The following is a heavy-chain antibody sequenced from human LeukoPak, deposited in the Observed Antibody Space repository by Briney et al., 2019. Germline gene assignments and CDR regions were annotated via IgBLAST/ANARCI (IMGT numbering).Heavy chain of an antibody. Sequence: ASVKVSCKASGYTFTSYYMHWVRQAPGQGLEWMGIINPSGGSTSYAQKFQGRVTMTRDTSTSTVYMELSSLRSEDTAVYYCARGASNYYDSSGDTDYWGQGTLVTASS. CDR2: INPSGGST. V-gene: IGHV1-46*01. CDR1: GYTFTSYY. J-gene: IGHJ4*02. D-gene: IGHD3-22*01. CDR3: ARGASNYYDSSGDTDY.